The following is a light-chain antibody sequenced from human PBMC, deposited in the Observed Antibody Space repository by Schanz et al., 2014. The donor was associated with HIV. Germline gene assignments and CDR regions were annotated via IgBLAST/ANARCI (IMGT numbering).Light chain of an antibody. J-gene: IGKJ4*01. CDR1: QSVSGNF. V-gene: IGKV3D-20*02. CDR3: QQRSNWPLT. CDR2: GAS. Sequence: ELVLTQSPGTLSLSPGERATLSCGASQSVSGNFLAWYQQKAGQAPRLLIFGASNRATGIPDRFSGTGSGTHFTLTISSLEPEDFAVYYCQQRSNWPLTFGGGTKVEFK.